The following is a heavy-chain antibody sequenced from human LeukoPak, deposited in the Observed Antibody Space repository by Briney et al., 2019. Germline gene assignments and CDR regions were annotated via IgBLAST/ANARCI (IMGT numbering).Heavy chain of an antibody. Sequence: PGRSLRLSCAASGFTFSSYGMHWVRQAPGKGLEWVAVISYDGSNKYYADSVKGRFTISRDNSKNTLYLQMNSLRAEDTAVYCCAKGGVTGCYYGAFDYWGQGTLVTVSS. CDR3: AKGGVTGCYYGAFDY. CDR1: GFTFSSYG. CDR2: ISYDGSNK. J-gene: IGHJ4*02. V-gene: IGHV3-30*18. D-gene: IGHD3-9*01.